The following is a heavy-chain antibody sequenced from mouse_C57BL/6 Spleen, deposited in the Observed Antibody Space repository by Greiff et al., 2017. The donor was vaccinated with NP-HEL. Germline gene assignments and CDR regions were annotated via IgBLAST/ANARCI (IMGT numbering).Heavy chain of an antibody. CDR3: SRNLLYYYGSSYPYAMDY. CDR2: IYPGSGST. V-gene: IGHV1-55*01. CDR1: GYTFTSYW. J-gene: IGHJ4*01. D-gene: IGHD1-1*01. Sequence: VQLQQSGAELVKPGASVKMSCKASGYTFTSYWITWVKQRPGQGLEWIGDIYPGSGSTNYNEKFKSKATLTVETSSSTAYMQLSSLTSEDSAVYYCSRNLLYYYGSSYPYAMDYWGQGTSVTVSS.